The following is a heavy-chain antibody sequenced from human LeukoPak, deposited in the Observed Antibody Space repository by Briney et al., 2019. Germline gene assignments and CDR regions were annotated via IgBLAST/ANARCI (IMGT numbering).Heavy chain of an antibody. CDR2: IYPGDSES. V-gene: IGHV5-51*01. D-gene: IGHD3-22*01. J-gene: IGHJ6*02. Sequence: GESLKISCKGSGYSFTNYWIGWVRQMPGKGLEWMGIIYPGDSESRYSPSFQGQVTISADKSITTAYLQWSSLKASDTARYYCAKYSEYYYDSSGSVYYGMDVWGQGTTVTVSS. CDR3: AKYSEYYYDSSGSVYYGMDV. CDR1: GYSFTNYW.